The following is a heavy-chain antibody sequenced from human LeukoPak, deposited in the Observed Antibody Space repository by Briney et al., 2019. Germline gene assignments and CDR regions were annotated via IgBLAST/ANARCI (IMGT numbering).Heavy chain of an antibody. J-gene: IGHJ4*02. D-gene: IGHD2-8*01. CDR3: ARDSESLMVANGDY. CDR2: ISSSSSTI. Sequence: GGSLRLSCAASGFTFSSYSMNWVRQAPGKGLEWVSYISSSSSTIYYADSVKGRFTISRDNAKNSLYLQMNSLRAEDTAAYYCARDSESLMVANGDYWGRGTLVTVSS. V-gene: IGHV3-48*01. CDR1: GFTFSSYS.